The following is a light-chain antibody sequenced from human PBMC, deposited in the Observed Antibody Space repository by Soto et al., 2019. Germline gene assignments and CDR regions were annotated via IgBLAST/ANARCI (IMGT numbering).Light chain of an antibody. CDR3: QQRHMWPIT. Sequence: IILTHSPVTLSVSPGERGTLSCMASRSVSSKLAWYQQKPGQAPRLLIYDAYNRATGIPPRFSGSGSGTDFTLTISSLEPEDSAVYYCQQRHMWPITFGQGTRLEIK. V-gene: IGKV3-11*01. J-gene: IGKJ5*01. CDR2: DAY. CDR1: RSVSSK.